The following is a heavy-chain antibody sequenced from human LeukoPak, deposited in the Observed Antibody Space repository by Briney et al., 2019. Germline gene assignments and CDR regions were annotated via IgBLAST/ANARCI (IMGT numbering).Heavy chain of an antibody. D-gene: IGHD3-10*01. V-gene: IGHV4-39*01. J-gene: IGHJ3*01. CDR1: GGSISSPGHY. CDR2: IYYNGNS. Sequence: SEALSLTCSVSGGSISSPGHYWGWVRQPPGKGLEWIANIYYNGNSYHNASVKSRVSMSVDTSRNQFSLSLTSVTAADTAVYFCARRVWFGGMEGVFDSWGQGTVVTVSS. CDR3: ARRVWFGGMEGVFDS.